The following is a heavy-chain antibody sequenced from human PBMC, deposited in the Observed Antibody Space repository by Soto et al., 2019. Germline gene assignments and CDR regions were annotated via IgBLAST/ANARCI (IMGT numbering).Heavy chain of an antibody. V-gene: IGHV4-59*01. CDR3: ARATRYDYTDYYMDV. CDR1: GVSISSYY. CDR2: IYYSGST. Sequence: PSETLSLTCTVSGVSISSYYWSWIRQPPGKGLEWIGYIYYSGSTNYNPSLKSRVTISVDTSKNQFSLKLSSVTAADTAVYYCARATRYDYTDYYMDVWGKGTTVTVSS. D-gene: IGHD3-16*01. J-gene: IGHJ6*03.